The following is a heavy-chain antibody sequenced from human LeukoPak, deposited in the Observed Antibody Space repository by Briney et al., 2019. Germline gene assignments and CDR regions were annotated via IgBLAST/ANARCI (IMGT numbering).Heavy chain of an antibody. Sequence: GGSVKVSYYPSGYTFTTYDINWVRQATGQGLEWMGWMNLKSGYTGYAQEFQGRVTITSDTSTSTVYMELGSLRSDDTAVYYCARVAASIDYWGQGTLVTVSS. D-gene: IGHD5-12*01. V-gene: IGHV1-8*03. J-gene: IGHJ4*02. CDR1: GYTFTTYD. CDR2: MNLKSGYT. CDR3: ARVAASIDY.